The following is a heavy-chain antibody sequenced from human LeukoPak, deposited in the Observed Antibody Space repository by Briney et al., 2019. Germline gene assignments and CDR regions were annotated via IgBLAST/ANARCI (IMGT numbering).Heavy chain of an antibody. V-gene: IGHV1-46*01. D-gene: IGHD3-22*01. CDR1: GYTFTGYY. CDR2: INPSGGST. CDR3: ARVPAPYYYDFSSKTTYGAFDI. Sequence: ASVKVSCKASGYTFTGYYVHWVRQAPGQGLEWMGMINPSGGSTNNAQKFQGRITMTRDMSTSTVYMELSSLRSEDTAVYYCARVPAPYYYDFSSKTTYGAFDIWGQGTMVTVSS. J-gene: IGHJ3*02.